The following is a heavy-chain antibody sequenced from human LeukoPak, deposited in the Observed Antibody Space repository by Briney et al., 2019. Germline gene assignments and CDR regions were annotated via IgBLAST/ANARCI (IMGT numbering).Heavy chain of an antibody. CDR3: ARARFSGWYFDY. CDR1: GFTFSSYA. CDR2: ISGSGGST. V-gene: IGHV3-23*01. Sequence: GGSLRLSCAASGFTFSSYAMSWVRQAPGKGLEWVSAISGSGGSTYYADSVKGRFTISRDNSKNTLYLQMNSLRAEDTALYYCARARFSGWYFDYWGQGTLVTVSS. J-gene: IGHJ4*02. D-gene: IGHD6-19*01.